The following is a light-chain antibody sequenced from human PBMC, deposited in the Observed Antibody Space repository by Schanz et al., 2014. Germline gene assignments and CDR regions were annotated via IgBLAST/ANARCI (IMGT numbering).Light chain of an antibody. V-gene: IGKV3D-20*02. CDR2: GAS. CDR3: QHRGNWPPLT. J-gene: IGKJ4*01. CDR1: ESVNTID. Sequence: EIVLTQSPGTLSLSPGEAATLSCRSSESVNTIDLSWYQQKPGQAPRVLIYGASIRASGIPDRFSGSGSGTDFTLSISSLAPEDFEVYYCQHRGNWPPLTFGGGTKVEIK.